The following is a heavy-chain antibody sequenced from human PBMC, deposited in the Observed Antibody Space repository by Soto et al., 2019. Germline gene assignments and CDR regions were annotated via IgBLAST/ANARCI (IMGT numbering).Heavy chain of an antibody. CDR1: GGTFSSYA. CDR3: ARGWYNWNDGPGPFPTDYYYGMDV. CDR2: IIPIFGTA. Sequence: QVQLVQSGAEVKKPGSSVKVSCKASGGTFSSYAISWVRQAPGQGLEWMGGIIPIFGTANYAQKFQGRVTITADESTSTAYMELSSLRSEDRAVYYCARGWYNWNDGPGPFPTDYYYGMDVWGQGATVTVSS. J-gene: IGHJ6*02. V-gene: IGHV1-69*01. D-gene: IGHD1-20*01.